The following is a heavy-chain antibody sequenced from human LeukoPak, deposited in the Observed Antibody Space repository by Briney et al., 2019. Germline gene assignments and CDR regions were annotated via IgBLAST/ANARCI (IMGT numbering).Heavy chain of an antibody. Sequence: SGPTLVKPTQTLTLTCTFSGFSLNTSGVGVGWIRQPPGKALEWLALIYWDDDKRYSPSLKSRLTITKGTSKNQVVLTMTNMDPVDTATYYCAHRRQYYDSSGYYYDDSWGQGTLVTVSS. J-gene: IGHJ4*02. D-gene: IGHD3-22*01. CDR1: GFSLNTSGVG. V-gene: IGHV2-5*02. CDR3: AHRRQYYDSSGYYYDDS. CDR2: IYWDDDK.